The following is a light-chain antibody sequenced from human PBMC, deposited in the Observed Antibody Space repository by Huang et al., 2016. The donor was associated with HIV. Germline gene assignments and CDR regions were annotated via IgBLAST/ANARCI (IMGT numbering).Light chain of an antibody. J-gene: IGKJ4*01. V-gene: IGKV3D-15*01. Sequence: EIVMTQSPATLSVSPGGGATLSCRASQNVRSNLAWYQQTPGQAPRLLIYDTSTRASGVPARFSGSGSGTEVTLTISGLQSEEFAVYYCQQYDNWPPGLTFGGGTKVEI. CDR1: QNVRSN. CDR2: DTS. CDR3: QQYDNWPPGLT.